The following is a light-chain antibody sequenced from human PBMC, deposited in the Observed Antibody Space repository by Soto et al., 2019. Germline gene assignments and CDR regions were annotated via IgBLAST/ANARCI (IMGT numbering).Light chain of an antibody. V-gene: IGKV3-15*01. CDR3: QQYNNWPSYT. J-gene: IGKJ2*01. Sequence: EIEMTQSPATLSVSPGQRATLSCRASQSVVSNLAWYQQKPGQAPRLLIYGASTRAAGVPVRFSGSGSGTQFTLTISSLQAEDVAVYYCQQYNNWPSYTFGQGTKLEIK. CDR1: QSVVSN. CDR2: GAS.